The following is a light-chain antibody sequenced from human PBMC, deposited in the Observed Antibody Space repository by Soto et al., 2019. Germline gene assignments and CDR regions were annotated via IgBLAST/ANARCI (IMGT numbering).Light chain of an antibody. CDR3: QQYGSSPPMYT. J-gene: IGKJ2*01. V-gene: IGKV3-20*01. CDR2: GAS. Sequence: EIVLTQSPGTLSLSPGERATLSCRASQSVSSSYLAWYQQKPGQAPRLLIYGASSRATGIPDRFSGSGSGTGFTLTISRLGPEGFAVDYCQQYGSSPPMYTFGQGTKLEIK. CDR1: QSVSSSY.